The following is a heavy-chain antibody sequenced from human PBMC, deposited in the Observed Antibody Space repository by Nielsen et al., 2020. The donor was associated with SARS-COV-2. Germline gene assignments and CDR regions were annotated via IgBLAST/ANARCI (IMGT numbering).Heavy chain of an antibody. Sequence: GESLKISCIGSGFDFSRHSMAWVRQAPGKGLEWLALIVYHGGDTYYADSVKGRFTISRDNSRNTLYLQMDSLTAEDTAFYYCSRLSAGTYFDNWGPGTLVTVSS. D-gene: IGHD3-10*01. V-gene: IGHV3-30*04. CDR3: SRLSAGTYFDN. CDR2: IVYHGGDT. J-gene: IGHJ4*02. CDR1: GFDFSRHS.